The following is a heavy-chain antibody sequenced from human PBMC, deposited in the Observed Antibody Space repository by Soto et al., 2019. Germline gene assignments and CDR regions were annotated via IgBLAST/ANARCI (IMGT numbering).Heavy chain of an antibody. J-gene: IGHJ4*02. D-gene: IGHD5-12*01. CDR2: ISYDGSNE. V-gene: IGHV3-30-3*01. CDR1: GFTFSSYA. CDR3: ARYLECLRGYFDH. Sequence: QVQLVESGGGVVQPGRSLRLSCAASGFTFSSYAIHWVRQAPGKGLEWVAVISYDGSNENYADAVMGRFTISRDNSKNTLYLQMHSLRAEDTAVYYCARYLECLRGYFDHWGQGTLVTVSS.